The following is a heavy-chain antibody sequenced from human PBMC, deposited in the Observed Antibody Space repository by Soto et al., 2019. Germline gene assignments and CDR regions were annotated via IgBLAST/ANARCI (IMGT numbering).Heavy chain of an antibody. Sequence: QVQLVQSGAEVKKPGSSVKVSCKASGGTFSSYTISWVRQAPGQGLEWMGRIIPILGIANYAQKFQGRVTITADKSTSTAYVELSSLRSEDTAVYYCAAEVVTTNDAFDLWGQGTMVTVSS. CDR3: AAEVVTTNDAFDL. V-gene: IGHV1-69*02. CDR2: IIPILGIA. CDR1: GGTFSSYT. D-gene: IGHD3-22*01. J-gene: IGHJ3*01.